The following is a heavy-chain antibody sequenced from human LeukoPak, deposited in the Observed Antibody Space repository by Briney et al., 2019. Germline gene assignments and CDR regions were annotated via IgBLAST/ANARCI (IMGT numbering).Heavy chain of an antibody. CDR1: GYSISSGYY. Sequence: PSETLSLTCTVSGYSISSGYYWGWIRQPPGKGLEWIGSIYRSGSTNYNPSLKSRVTISVDTSKNQFSLKLSSVTAADTAVYYCARLAYYYGSGSQKDVWGKGTTVTVSS. CDR3: ARLAYYYGSGSQKDV. D-gene: IGHD3-10*01. J-gene: IGHJ6*04. V-gene: IGHV4-38-2*02. CDR2: IYRSGST.